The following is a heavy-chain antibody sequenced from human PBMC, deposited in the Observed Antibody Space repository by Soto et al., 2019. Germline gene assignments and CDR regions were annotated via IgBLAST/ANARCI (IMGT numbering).Heavy chain of an antibody. CDR2: IYYSGST. J-gene: IGHJ3*02. V-gene: IGHV4-59*08. Sequence: QVQLQESGPGLVKPSETLSLTCTVSGDSISNYYWSWIRQPPGKGLEWIGYIYYSGSTNYNPSLKSRVPISVDTSKNQSSLKLSSVTAADTAVYYCARHLWVGSSWYLGAFDIWGQGTMVTVSS. CDR3: ARHLWVGSSWYLGAFDI. CDR1: GDSISNYY. D-gene: IGHD6-13*01.